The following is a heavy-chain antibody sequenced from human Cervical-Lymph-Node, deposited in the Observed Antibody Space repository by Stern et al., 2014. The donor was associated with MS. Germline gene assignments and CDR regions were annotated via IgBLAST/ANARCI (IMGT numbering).Heavy chain of an antibody. CDR3: ARLHRPYSYDSSGYSISYSYLDY. D-gene: IGHD3-22*01. J-gene: IGHJ4*02. CDR1: GYTFKSYA. CDR2: ISAYNGDT. Sequence: QVQLVQSGAEVKKPGASVKVSCKASGYTFKSYAINWVRQAPGQGLEWVGWISAYNGDTNYPQKLRDRVTMTADTSTSTAYMELRSLRSDDTAVYYCARLHRPYSYDSSGYSISYSYLDYWGQGTLVTVSS. V-gene: IGHV1-18*01.